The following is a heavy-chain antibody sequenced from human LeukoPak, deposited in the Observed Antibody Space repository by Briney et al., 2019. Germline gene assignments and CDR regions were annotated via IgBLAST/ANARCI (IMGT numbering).Heavy chain of an antibody. J-gene: IGHJ5*02. D-gene: IGHD3-10*01. CDR3: ARDPGHYYGSGSYPNWFDP. Sequence: SETLSLTCTVSGGSISSSSYYWGWIRQPPGKGLEWIGSIYYSGSTYYNPSLKSRVTISVDTSKNQFSLKLSSVTAADTAVYYCARDPGHYYGSGSYPNWFDPWGQGTLVTVSS. CDR1: GGSISSSSYY. V-gene: IGHV4-39*07. CDR2: IYYSGST.